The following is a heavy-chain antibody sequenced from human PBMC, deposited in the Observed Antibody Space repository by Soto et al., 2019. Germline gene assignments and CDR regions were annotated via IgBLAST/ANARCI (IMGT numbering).Heavy chain of an antibody. CDR3: ARDGALGENYCYYGMDV. V-gene: IGHV1-18*01. Sequence: QVQLVQSGAEVKKPGASVKVSCKASGYTFTSYGISWVRQAPGQGLERMGWISAYYGNTYYAQKLQGRVTITTDTSTSIAYMELRRLRSDDTAVYYCARDGALGENYCYYGMDVWGQGTTVTVSS. J-gene: IGHJ6*02. CDR2: ISAYYGNT. CDR1: GYTFTSYG. D-gene: IGHD3-16*01.